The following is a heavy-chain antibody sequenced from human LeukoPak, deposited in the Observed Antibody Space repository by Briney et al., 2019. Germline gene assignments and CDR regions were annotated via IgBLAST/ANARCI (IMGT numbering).Heavy chain of an antibody. V-gene: IGHV3-23*01. CDR1: GFTFTTYA. CDR2: ISAGGDNT. CDR3: AREHGGWSSFDY. J-gene: IGHJ4*02. D-gene: IGHD6-19*01. Sequence: TGGSLRLSCATSGFTFTTYAMTWVRQAPGKGLEWVSAISAGGDNTYYADSVKGRFSISRDNSKSTLYLQMNSLRAEDTAVYYCAREHGGWSSFDYWGQGTLVTVSS.